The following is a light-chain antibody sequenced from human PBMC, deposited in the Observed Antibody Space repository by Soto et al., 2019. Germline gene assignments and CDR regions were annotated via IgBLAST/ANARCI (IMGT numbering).Light chain of an antibody. CDR3: QHYDVPLWT. Sequence: EIVLTQSPGTLCLSPGERATLSCRASQSVRSSYLVWYQHKPGQAPRLLIYGASSRAPGIPDRFSGSGSGTDFPLTINRLEPEDFAVYYRQHYDVPLWTFGQGTKVQIK. CDR2: GAS. CDR1: QSVRSSY. J-gene: IGKJ1*01. V-gene: IGKV3-20*01.